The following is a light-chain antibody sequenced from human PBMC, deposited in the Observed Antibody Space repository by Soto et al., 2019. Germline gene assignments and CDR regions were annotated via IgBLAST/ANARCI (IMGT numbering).Light chain of an antibody. V-gene: IGLV1-47*01. CDR1: NSNIGTNY. CDR3: AAWDDSLTGLV. CDR2: RNK. J-gene: IGLJ2*01. Sequence: QSVLTQSPSASGTPGQRVSISCSGGNSNIGTNYVYWYQQLPGAAPKLLIYRNKLRPSGVPDRFSGSKSSTSASLAISGLRSEDEADYYCAAWDDSLTGLVFGGGTKLTVL.